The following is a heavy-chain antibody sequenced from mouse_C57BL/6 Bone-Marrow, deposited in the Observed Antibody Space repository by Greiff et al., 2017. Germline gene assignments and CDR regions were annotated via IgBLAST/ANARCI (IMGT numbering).Heavy chain of an antibody. J-gene: IGHJ3*01. D-gene: IGHD4-1*01. V-gene: IGHV5-6*02. CDR2: ISSGGSYT. CDR1: GFTFSSYG. CDR3: ARRFGTPFAC. Sequence: EVKVVESGGDLVKPGGSLKLSCAASGFTFSSYGMSWVRQTPDKRLEWVATISSGGSYTYYPDSVKGRFTISRDNAKNTLYLQMSSLKSEDTAMYYCARRFGTPFACWGQGSLVTVAA.